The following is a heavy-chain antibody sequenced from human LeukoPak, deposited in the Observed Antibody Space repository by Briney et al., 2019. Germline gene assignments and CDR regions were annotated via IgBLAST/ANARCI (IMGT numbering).Heavy chain of an antibody. CDR2: INHSGST. J-gene: IGHJ4*02. V-gene: IGHV4-34*01. CDR3: AREFPSMVRGVISY. Sequence: SETLSLTCAVYGGSFSGYYWSWIRQPPGKGLEWIGEINHSGSTNYNPSLKSRVTIPVDTSKNQFSLKLSSVTAADTAVYYCAREFPSMVRGVISYWGQGTLVTVSS. CDR1: GGSFSGYY. D-gene: IGHD3-10*01.